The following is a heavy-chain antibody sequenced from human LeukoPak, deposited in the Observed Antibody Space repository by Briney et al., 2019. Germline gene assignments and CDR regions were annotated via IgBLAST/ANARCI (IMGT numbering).Heavy chain of an antibody. CDR2: ISAYNGNT. Sequence: GASVKVSCKASGYTFTSYGISWVRQAPGQGLEWMGWISAYNGNTNYAQKLQGRVTMTTDTSTSTAYMELRSPRSDDTAVYYCARDSEISQHCSSTSCPIDYWGQGTLVTVSS. CDR3: ARDSEISQHCSSTSCPIDY. D-gene: IGHD2-2*01. V-gene: IGHV1-18*01. J-gene: IGHJ4*02. CDR1: GYTFTSYG.